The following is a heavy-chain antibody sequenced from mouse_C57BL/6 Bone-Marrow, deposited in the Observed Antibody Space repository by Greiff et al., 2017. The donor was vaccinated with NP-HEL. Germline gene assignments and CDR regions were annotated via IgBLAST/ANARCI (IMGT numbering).Heavy chain of an antibody. CDR1: GYTFTSYW. Sequence: QVQLQQPGAELVKPGASVKVSCKASGYTFTSYWMHWVKQRPGQGLEWIGRIHPSDSDTNYNQKFKGKATLTVDKSSSTAYMQLSSLTSEDSAVYYCALITTVVAVDYWGQGTTLTVSS. V-gene: IGHV1-74*01. CDR2: IHPSDSDT. D-gene: IGHD1-1*01. J-gene: IGHJ2*01. CDR3: ALITTVVAVDY.